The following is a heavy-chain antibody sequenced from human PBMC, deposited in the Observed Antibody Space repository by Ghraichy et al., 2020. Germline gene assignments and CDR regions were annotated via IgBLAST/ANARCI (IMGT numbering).Heavy chain of an antibody. Sequence: GGSLRLSCAVSEFTFDGYPMTWVRQAPGKGLEWVSTLGADGRSTFYADSVKGRFTISRDKSKRTMYLQMNSLRADDTAVYYCAKEGGSLGEGAFDVWGQGTQVTVSS. CDR2: LGADGRST. CDR1: EFTFDGYP. D-gene: IGHD3-10*01. CDR3: AKEGGSLGEGAFDV. V-gene: IGHV3-23*01. J-gene: IGHJ3*01.